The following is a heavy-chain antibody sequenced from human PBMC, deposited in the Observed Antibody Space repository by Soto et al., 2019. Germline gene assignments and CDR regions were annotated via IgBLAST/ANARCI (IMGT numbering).Heavy chain of an antibody. D-gene: IGHD6-19*01. V-gene: IGHV3-30*18. CDR3: AKEIAVAGDLDY. J-gene: IGHJ4*01. CDR1: GFSFIRFG. Sequence: GGSLRLSCVASGFSFIRFGIHWGRQAPGKGLEWVAVVSSDGNTQYYADSVKGRFTISRDNSKNTLYLQMDSLRPADTAVYYCAKEIAVAGDLDYWGHGTLVTVSS. CDR2: VSSDGNTQ.